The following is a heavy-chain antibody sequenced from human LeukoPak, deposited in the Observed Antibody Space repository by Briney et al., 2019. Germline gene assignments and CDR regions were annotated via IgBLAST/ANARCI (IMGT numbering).Heavy chain of an antibody. CDR1: GFTFSSYG. CDR2: ISYDGSNK. CDR3: ANGPRLSSSWTPFDY. V-gene: IGHV3-30*18. D-gene: IGHD6-13*01. Sequence: PGGSLRLSCAASGFTFSSYGMHWVRQAPGKGLEWVAVISYDGSNKYYADSVKGRFTISRDNSKNTLYLQMNSLRTEDTAVYFCANGPRLSSSWTPFDYWGQGTLVTVSS. J-gene: IGHJ4*02.